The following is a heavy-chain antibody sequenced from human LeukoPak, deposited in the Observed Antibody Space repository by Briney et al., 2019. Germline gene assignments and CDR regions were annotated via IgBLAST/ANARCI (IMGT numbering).Heavy chain of an antibody. Sequence: SVKVSCKASGGTFSSYAISWVRQAPGQGLEWMGRIIPIFGTANYAQKFQGRVTITTDESTSTAYMELSSLRSEDTAVYYCARDPVSGVVAATVYYYYTDVWGKGTTVTVSS. D-gene: IGHD2-15*01. V-gene: IGHV1-69*05. CDR3: ARDPVSGVVAATVYYYYTDV. J-gene: IGHJ6*03. CDR1: GGTFSSYA. CDR2: IIPIFGTA.